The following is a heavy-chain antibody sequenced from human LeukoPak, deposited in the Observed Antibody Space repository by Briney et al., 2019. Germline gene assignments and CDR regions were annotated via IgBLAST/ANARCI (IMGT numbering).Heavy chain of an antibody. D-gene: IGHD1-1*01. CDR2: IYTSGST. Sequence: SETLSLTCTVSGGSISSGSYYWSWIRQPAGKGLEWIGRIYTSGSTNYNPSLKSRVTISVDTSKNQFSLKLGSVTAADTVVYYCARVYNHVDPWGQGTLVTVSS. J-gene: IGHJ5*02. V-gene: IGHV4-61*02. CDR3: ARVYNHVDP. CDR1: GGSISSGSYY.